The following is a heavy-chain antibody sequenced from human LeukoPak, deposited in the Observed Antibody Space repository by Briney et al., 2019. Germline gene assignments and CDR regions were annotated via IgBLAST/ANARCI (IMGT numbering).Heavy chain of an antibody. D-gene: IGHD1-1*01. J-gene: IGHJ3*02. CDR3: ARERQSDAAFDI. V-gene: IGHV3-21*01. Sequence: GGSLRLSCAASGFTFSDYHISWVRQAPGKGLEWVSSISSTSGYIYYADSMKGRFSISRDNAKNSVYLDMSSLRAEDTAVYYCARERQSDAAFDIWGQGTMVTVSS. CDR1: GFTFSDYH. CDR2: ISSTSGYI.